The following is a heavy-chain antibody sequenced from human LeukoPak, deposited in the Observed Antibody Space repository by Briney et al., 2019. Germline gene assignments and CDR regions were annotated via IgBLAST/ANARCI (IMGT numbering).Heavy chain of an antibody. CDR2: INHSGST. CDR3: ARGALINWYYYYMDV. CDR1: GFSFRHYG. Sequence: ECLRLACAASGFSFRHYGMDWVRQPPGKGLEWIGEINHSGSTYYNPSLKSRVTISVDTSKKQFSLKLSSVTAADTAVYYCARGALINWYYYYMDVWGKGTTVTVSS. V-gene: IGHV4-34*01. J-gene: IGHJ6*03. D-gene: IGHD1-1*01.